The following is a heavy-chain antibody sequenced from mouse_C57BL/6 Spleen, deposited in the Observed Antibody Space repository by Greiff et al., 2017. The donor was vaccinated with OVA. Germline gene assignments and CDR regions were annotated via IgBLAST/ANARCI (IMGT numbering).Heavy chain of an antibody. Sequence: EVQVVESGGGLVKPGGSLKLSCAASGFTFSDYGMHWVRQAPEKGLEWVAYISSGSSTIYYADTVKGRFTITRDNAMNTLFLQMSSLRSEVTAMYYCARPWPIYYGNWFAYWGQGTLVTVSA. J-gene: IGHJ3*01. D-gene: IGHD2-1*01. CDR1: GFTFSDYG. CDR3: ARPWPIYYGNWFAY. CDR2: ISSGSSTI. V-gene: IGHV5-17*01.